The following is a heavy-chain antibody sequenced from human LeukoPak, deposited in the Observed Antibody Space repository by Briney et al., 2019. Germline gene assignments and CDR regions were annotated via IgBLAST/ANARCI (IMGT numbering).Heavy chain of an antibody. J-gene: IGHJ6*03. CDR1: GYTFTGYY. Sequence: GASVKVSCKASGYTFTGYYMHWVRQAPGQGLEWMGWINPNSGCTNYAQKFQGRVTMTRDTSISTAYMELSRLRSDDTAVYYCARRAYYYDSSGYSNYYYMDVWGKGTTVTVSS. V-gene: IGHV1-2*02. CDR3: ARRAYYYDSSGYSNYYYMDV. CDR2: INPNSGCT. D-gene: IGHD3-22*01.